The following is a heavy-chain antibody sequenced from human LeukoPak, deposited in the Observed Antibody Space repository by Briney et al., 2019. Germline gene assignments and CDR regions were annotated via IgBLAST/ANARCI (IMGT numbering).Heavy chain of an antibody. CDR3: ARDRAHYYDSSGHAFDI. CDR1: GASISSYY. D-gene: IGHD3-22*01. J-gene: IGHJ3*02. CDR2: IYYSGST. Sequence: KPSEALSLTCTVSGASISSYYWSWIRQPPGKGLEWMGYIYYSGSTNYNPSLKSRVTISVDTSKTQFSLKLSSVTAADTAVYYCARDRAHYYDSSGHAFDIWGQGTMVTVSS. V-gene: IGHV4-59*01.